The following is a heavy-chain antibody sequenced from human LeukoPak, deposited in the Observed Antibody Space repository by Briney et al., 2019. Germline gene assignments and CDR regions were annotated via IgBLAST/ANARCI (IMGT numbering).Heavy chain of an antibody. CDR2: INPNSGGT. J-gene: IGHJ3*02. Sequence: ASVKVSCKASGYTFTDYYIHWVRQAPGQGLEWMGWINPNSGGTNYVQKFQGRVTMARDTSISTAYMELTSLKSDDTAVYFCAADSSGWSDDSLDIWGQGTMVTVSS. D-gene: IGHD6-19*01. CDR3: AADSSGWSDDSLDI. CDR1: GYTFTDYY. V-gene: IGHV1-2*02.